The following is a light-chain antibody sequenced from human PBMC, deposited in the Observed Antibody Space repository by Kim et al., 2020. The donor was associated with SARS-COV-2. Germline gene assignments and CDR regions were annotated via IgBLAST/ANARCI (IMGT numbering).Light chain of an antibody. V-gene: IGKV3-11*01. Sequence: EIVLTQSPGTLSLSPGERATLSCRASQSVSSSLVWYQQKPGQAPRLLIYDASNRATGIPARFSGSGSGTDFTLTISSLEPEDFAVYYCQQRSNWPPFTFGPGTKVDIK. CDR3: QQRSNWPPFT. CDR2: DAS. J-gene: IGKJ3*01. CDR1: QSVSSS.